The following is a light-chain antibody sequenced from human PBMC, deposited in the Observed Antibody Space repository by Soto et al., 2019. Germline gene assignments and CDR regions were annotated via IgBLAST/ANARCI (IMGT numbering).Light chain of an antibody. CDR2: RAS. Sequence: EVVMTQSPATLSVSPGERATLSCRASQSISNHLAWYQQKPGQAPRLLLYRASTRAPGVPARFSGSGSGTEFTLTISSLQSEAFAVYYCQQYKSWPPLTFGQGTRLEIK. J-gene: IGKJ5*01. CDR1: QSISNH. CDR3: QQYKSWPPLT. V-gene: IGKV3-15*01.